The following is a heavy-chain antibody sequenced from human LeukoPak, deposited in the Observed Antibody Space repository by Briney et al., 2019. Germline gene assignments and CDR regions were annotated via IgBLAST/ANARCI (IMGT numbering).Heavy chain of an antibody. CDR1: GYTFTGYY. CDR3: ARVYARRYYFDY. J-gene: IGHJ4*02. V-gene: IGHV1-2*02. CDR2: INPNSGGT. Sequence: ASVKVSCKAFGYTFTGYYMHWVRQAPGQGLEWMGWINPNSGGTNYAQKFQGRVTMTRDTSISTAYMELSRLRSDDTAVYYCARVYARRYYFDYWGQGTLVTVSS. D-gene: IGHD5/OR15-5a*01.